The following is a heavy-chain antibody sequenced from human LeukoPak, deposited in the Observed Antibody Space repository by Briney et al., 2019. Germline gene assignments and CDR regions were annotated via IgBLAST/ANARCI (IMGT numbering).Heavy chain of an antibody. D-gene: IGHD2-2*02. J-gene: IGHJ6*02. CDR3: ADPPLPAAIGYFYYGVDV. CDR2: ISASGGST. V-gene: IGHV3-23*01. Sequence: GGSLRLSCAASGFTFSSYSMNWVRQAPGKGLEWVSAISASGGSTYYADSVKGRFTISRDNSKNTLYLQMNSLRAEDTAVYYCADPPLPAAIGYFYYGVDVWGQGTTVTVSS. CDR1: GFTFSSYS.